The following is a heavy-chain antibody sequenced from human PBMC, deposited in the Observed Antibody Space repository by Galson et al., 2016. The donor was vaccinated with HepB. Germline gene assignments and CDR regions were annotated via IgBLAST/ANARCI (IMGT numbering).Heavy chain of an antibody. CDR3: AREGIPVEHSPTPYYVDV. D-gene: IGHD2-2*01. Sequence: KYYADSVKGRFTISRDNSKNTLYLQMNSLRVEDTAVYYCAREGIPVEHSPTPYYVDVWGKGTTVTVSS. CDR2: K. J-gene: IGHJ6*03. V-gene: IGHV3-33*01.